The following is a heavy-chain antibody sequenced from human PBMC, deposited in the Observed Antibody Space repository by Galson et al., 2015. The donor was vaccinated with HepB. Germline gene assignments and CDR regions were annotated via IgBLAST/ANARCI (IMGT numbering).Heavy chain of an antibody. CDR1: GFTFSSYG. V-gene: IGHV3-33*06. CDR3: AKDPYLYSALAGTMAGFDY. CDR2: IWNDGSNK. Sequence: SLRLSCAASGFTFSSYGMHWVRQSPGKGLEWLAVIWNDGSNKYYADSVKGRFTISRDNSKNTLYLQMNSLRAEDTALYYCAKDPYLYSALAGTMAGFDYWGQGTLVTVSS. J-gene: IGHJ4*02. D-gene: IGHD6-19*01.